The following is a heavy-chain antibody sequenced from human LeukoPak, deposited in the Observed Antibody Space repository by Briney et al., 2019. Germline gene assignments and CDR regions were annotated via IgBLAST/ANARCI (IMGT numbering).Heavy chain of an antibody. V-gene: IGHV1-18*01. D-gene: IGHD3-9*01. CDR2: ISVNNGNT. CDR3: ARIRSSGYHYFDY. Sequence: ASVKVSCKASGYTFISHGIGWVRQAPGQGLEWMGWISVNNGNTYYADKLQGRVTMTTDTSASTVYMELRSLTSDDTAVYYCARIRSSGYHYFDYWGQGTLVTVSS. J-gene: IGHJ4*02. CDR1: GYTFISHG.